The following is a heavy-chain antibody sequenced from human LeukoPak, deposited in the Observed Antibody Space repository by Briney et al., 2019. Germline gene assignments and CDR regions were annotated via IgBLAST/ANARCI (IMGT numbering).Heavy chain of an antibody. CDR3: ATCHCTNGVCYGECEYFQH. Sequence: ASVKVSCKASGYTFTSYGISWVRQAPGQGFEWMGWISPYTGNTNYAQKFQGRVIVTTDTSTSTAYMELRSLRSDDTAVYYCATCHCTNGVCYGECEYFQHWGQGTLVTVSS. V-gene: IGHV1-18*01. CDR1: GYTFTSYG. J-gene: IGHJ1*01. D-gene: IGHD2-8*01. CDR2: ISPYTGNT.